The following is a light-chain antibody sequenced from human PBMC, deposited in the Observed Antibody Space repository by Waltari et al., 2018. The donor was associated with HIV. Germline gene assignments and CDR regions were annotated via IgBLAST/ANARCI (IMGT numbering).Light chain of an antibody. J-gene: IGLJ2*01. CDR3: QTWGTPHVV. V-gene: IGLV4-69*01. CDR2: INSDGSH. CDR1: SGHINYA. Sequence: QLVLTQSPSASASLGASVKLTCTLSSGHINYAIAWHQQQPEKGPRYLMKINSDGSHSKGDGIPDRVSGSSSGAERYLTISSLQSEDEADYYCQTWGTPHVVFGGGTKLTVL.